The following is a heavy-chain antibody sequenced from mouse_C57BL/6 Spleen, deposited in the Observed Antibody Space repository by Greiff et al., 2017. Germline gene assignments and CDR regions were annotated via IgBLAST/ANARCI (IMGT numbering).Heavy chain of an antibody. Sequence: EVQRVESGGDLVKPGGSLKLSCAASGFTFSSYGMSWVRQTPDKRLEWVATISSGGSYTYYPDSVKGRFTISRDNAKNTLYLQMSSLKSEDTAMXDFEREGRGYAMDYWGQGTSVTVSS. CDR3: EREGRGYAMDY. J-gene: IGHJ4*01. CDR2: ISSGGSYT. CDR1: GFTFSSYG. V-gene: IGHV5-6*01. D-gene: IGHD3-3*01.